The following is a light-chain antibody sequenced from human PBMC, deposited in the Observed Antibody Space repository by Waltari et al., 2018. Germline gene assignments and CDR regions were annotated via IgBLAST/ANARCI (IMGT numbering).Light chain of an antibody. CDR2: EVI. Sequence: QSALTQPVSVSGSPGQSITISCTGTSSDVGGYNYVSWYQQHPGKAPKLMISEVINRPSGGSNRFSGSKSANAASLTISGLQAEDEADYYCSSYTSSSTWVFGGGTKLTVL. V-gene: IGLV2-14*01. CDR1: SSDVGGYNY. CDR3: SSYTSSSTWV. J-gene: IGLJ3*02.